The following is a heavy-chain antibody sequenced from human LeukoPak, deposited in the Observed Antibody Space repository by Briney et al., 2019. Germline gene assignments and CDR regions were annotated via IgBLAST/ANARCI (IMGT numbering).Heavy chain of an antibody. CDR1: GYTFTSYA. D-gene: IGHD5-24*01. Sequence: ASVKVSCKASGYTFTSYAMNWVRQAPGQGLEWMGGIIPIFGTANYAQNFQGRVTMTRDTSASTVYMELSSLRSEDTAIYYCARIRDGYNDAYDIWGQGTVVTVPS. CDR3: ARIRDGYNDAYDI. J-gene: IGHJ3*02. V-gene: IGHV1-69*05. CDR2: IIPIFGTA.